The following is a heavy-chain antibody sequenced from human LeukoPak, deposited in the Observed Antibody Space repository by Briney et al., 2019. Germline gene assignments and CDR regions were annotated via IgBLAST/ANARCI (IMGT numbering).Heavy chain of an antibody. J-gene: IGHJ3*02. Sequence: AASVKVSCKASGGTFSSYAISWVRQAPGQGLEWMGRIIPIFGIANYAQKFQGRVTITADKSTSTAYMELSSLRSEDTAVYYCATAVHDYGDYVGGMGAFDIWGQGTMVTVSS. CDR1: GGTFSSYA. CDR2: IIPIFGIA. V-gene: IGHV1-69*04. CDR3: ATAVHDYGDYVGGMGAFDI. D-gene: IGHD4-17*01.